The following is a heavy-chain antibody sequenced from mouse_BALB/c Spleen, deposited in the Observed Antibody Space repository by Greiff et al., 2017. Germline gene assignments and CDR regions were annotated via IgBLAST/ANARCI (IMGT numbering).Heavy chain of an antibody. V-gene: IGHV5-4*02. D-gene: IGHD2-4*01. CDR3: ARSTMIKYYYAMDY. CDR1: GFTFSDYY. CDR2: ISDGGSYT. Sequence: EVKLQESGGGLVKPGGSLKLSCAASGFTFSDYYMYWVRQTPEKRLEWVATISDGGSYTYYPDSVKGRFTISRDNAKNNLYLQMSSLKSEDTAMYYCARSTMIKYYYAMDYWGQGTSVTVSS. J-gene: IGHJ4*01.